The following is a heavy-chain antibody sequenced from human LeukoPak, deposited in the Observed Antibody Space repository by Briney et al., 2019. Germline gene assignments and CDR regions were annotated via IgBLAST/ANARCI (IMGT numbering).Heavy chain of an antibody. V-gene: IGHV3-53*01. D-gene: IGHD5-12*01. J-gene: IGHJ4*02. CDR1: GLSFSSYG. Sequence: GGSLRLSCAASGLSFSSYGMHWVRQAPGMGLEWVSAIYTDGSTYYTDSVKGRFTISRDNFKNTLFLQMNTLRAEDTAVYYCARESGYAVGDYWGQGTLVTVSS. CDR2: IYTDGST. CDR3: ARESGYAVGDY.